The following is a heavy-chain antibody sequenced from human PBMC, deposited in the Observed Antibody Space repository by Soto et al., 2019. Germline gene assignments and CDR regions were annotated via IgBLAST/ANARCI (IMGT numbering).Heavy chain of an antibody. V-gene: IGHV3-21*01. J-gene: IGHJ4*02. Sequence: LRLSCTASGFTFSEYSMSWVRQAPGKGLEWVSSITHSGTYVYYADSVKGRFTISRDSASNSLFLQMTSLRAEDTAVYHCARARGNDWYSDYWGQGTLVTVSS. CDR2: ITHSGTYV. CDR1: GFTFSEYS. CDR3: ARARGNDWYSDY. D-gene: IGHD5-12*01.